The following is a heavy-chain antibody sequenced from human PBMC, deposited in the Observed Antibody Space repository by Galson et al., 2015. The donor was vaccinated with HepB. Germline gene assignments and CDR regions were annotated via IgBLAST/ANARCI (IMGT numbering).Heavy chain of an antibody. V-gene: IGHV3-11*05. CDR3: ARVDWQYFFDY. CDR1: GFTFSDYY. CDR2: ISSDSSYT. J-gene: IGHJ4*01. D-gene: IGHD3-9*01. Sequence: SLRLSCAAPGFTFSDYYMTWVRQTPGKGLECLSYISSDSSYTKYADSLGGRFTISRDNAKKSLYLQMSSLRVEDTAVYYCARVDWQYFFDYWGHGTLVTVSS.